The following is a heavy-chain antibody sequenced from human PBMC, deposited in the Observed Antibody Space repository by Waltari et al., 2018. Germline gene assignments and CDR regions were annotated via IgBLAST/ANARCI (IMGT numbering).Heavy chain of an antibody. CDR1: GYTFTSYY. V-gene: IGHV1-46*01. CDR3: ASTGYSYGTFDY. D-gene: IGHD5-18*01. Sequence: QVQLVQSGAEVKKPGASVKVSCKASGYTFTSYYMHLVRQAPGQGLEWMGIINPSGGSTSAAPKFQGRVTMTGDTSTSTVYMELSSLRSEDTAVYYCASTGYSYGTFDYWGQGTLVTVSS. J-gene: IGHJ4*02. CDR2: INPSGGST.